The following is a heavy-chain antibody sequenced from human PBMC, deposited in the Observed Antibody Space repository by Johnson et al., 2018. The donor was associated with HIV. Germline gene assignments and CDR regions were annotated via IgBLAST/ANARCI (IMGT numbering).Heavy chain of an antibody. Sequence: EVQLVESGGGVVQPGGSLRLSCAASGFTFSSYAMTWVRQAPGKRLEWVSGITNSGASTYYSDSVKGRFTISRDNSKNTLYLQMNSLRPHDTALYYCAKGRRELLLPPDAFDFWGQGTLVTVSS. D-gene: IGHD2-15*01. CDR2: ITNSGAST. CDR1: GFTFSSYA. V-gene: IGHV3-23*04. CDR3: AKGRRELLLPPDAFDF. J-gene: IGHJ3*01.